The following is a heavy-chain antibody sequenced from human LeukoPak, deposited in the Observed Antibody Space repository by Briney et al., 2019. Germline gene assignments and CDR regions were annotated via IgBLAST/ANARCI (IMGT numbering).Heavy chain of an antibody. Sequence: GGSLRLSCAASGFTFSSYGMHWVRQAPGKGLEWVAFIRYDGSNKYYADSVKGRFTISRDNSKNTLYLQMNSLRAEDTAVYYCAKDLYDSSGYYSHNFDYWGQGTLVTVSS. CDR2: IRYDGSNK. D-gene: IGHD3-22*01. J-gene: IGHJ4*02. CDR3: AKDLYDSSGYYSHNFDY. V-gene: IGHV3-30*02. CDR1: GFTFSSYG.